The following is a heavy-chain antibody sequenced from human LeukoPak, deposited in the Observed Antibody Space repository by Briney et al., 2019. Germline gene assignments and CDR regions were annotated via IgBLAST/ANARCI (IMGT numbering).Heavy chain of an antibody. Sequence: SQTLSLTCTVSGGSISSGGYYWSWIRQRPGKGLEWIGYIYYSGSTYYNPSLKSRVTISVDTSKNQFSLKLSSVTAADTAVYYCASVTTTYYYMDVWGKGTTVTVSS. CDR1: GGSISSGGYY. D-gene: IGHD4-11*01. CDR2: IYYSGST. V-gene: IGHV4-31*03. CDR3: ASVTTTYYYMDV. J-gene: IGHJ6*03.